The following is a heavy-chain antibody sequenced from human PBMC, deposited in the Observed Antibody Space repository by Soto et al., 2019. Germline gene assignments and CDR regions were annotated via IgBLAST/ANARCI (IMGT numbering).Heavy chain of an antibody. V-gene: IGHV3-23*01. CDR1: GFTFENYA. D-gene: IGHD3-3*01. CDR3: AKDSWAIFGVPAGEYYAMDV. CDR2: ISGSGGTT. Sequence: PAGSLRLSCVASGFTFENYAISWVRQAPGKGLEWVSAISGSGGTTYYSDSVKGRFTISRDNSKNTVYLQMNDLRVEDAAEYFCAKDSWAIFGVPAGEYYAMDVWGQGTTVTVSS. J-gene: IGHJ6*02.